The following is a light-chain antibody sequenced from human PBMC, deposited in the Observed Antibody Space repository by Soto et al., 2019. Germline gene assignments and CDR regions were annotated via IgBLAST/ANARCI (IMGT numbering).Light chain of an antibody. CDR1: QSVISTY. V-gene: IGKV3-20*01. CDR3: QQHNQSPIT. J-gene: IGKJ5*01. CDR2: GAS. Sequence: EIVLTQSPGTLSLSPGKRATLSYRASQSVISTYLAWYQQKPGQPPRLLIYGASSRDTGIPDRFSGSGSGTECTLTINSLQSEDSEVYYCQQHNQSPITFGQGTRLEIK.